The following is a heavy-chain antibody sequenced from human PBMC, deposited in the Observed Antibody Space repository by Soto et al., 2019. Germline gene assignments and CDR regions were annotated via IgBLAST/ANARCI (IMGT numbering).Heavy chain of an antibody. D-gene: IGHD5-12*01. Sequence: PGGSLRLSCAASGFTFSDYYMSWIRQAPGKGLEWVSYISSSGSTIYYADSVKGRFTISRDNAKNSLYLQMNSLRAEDTAVHYCARVRKSGYDFENWFDPWGQGTLVTVSS. CDR2: ISSSGSTI. CDR1: GFTFSDYY. V-gene: IGHV3-11*01. J-gene: IGHJ5*02. CDR3: ARVRKSGYDFENWFDP.